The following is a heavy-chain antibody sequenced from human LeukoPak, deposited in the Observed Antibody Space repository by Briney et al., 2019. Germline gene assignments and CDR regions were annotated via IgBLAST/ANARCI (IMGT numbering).Heavy chain of an antibody. CDR2: IYSGGST. Sequence: PVGSLRLSCAASGFTVSSNYMSWVRQAPGKGLEWVSVIYSGGSTYYADSVKGRFTISRDNSKNTVYLQMNSLRAEDTAVYYCARDGSGNFYYYYGMDVWGQGTTVTVSS. D-gene: IGHD3-10*01. V-gene: IGHV3-53*01. CDR1: GFTVSSNY. CDR3: ARDGSGNFYYYYGMDV. J-gene: IGHJ6*02.